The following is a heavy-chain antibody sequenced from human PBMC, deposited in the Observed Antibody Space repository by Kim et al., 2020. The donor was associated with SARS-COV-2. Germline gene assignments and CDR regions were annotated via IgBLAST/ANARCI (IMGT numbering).Heavy chain of an antibody. Sequence: GGSLRLSCAASGFTFRSSSMTWVRQAPGKGLEWVSLVGPGGLTKFYAESVKGRFTVSRDNAKNTLFLQMDSLTADDTALYYCARGAQQPDCWGQGTLVTVSS. D-gene: IGHD6-13*01. CDR3: ARGAQQPDC. CDR2: VGPGGLTK. CDR1: GFTFRSSS. V-gene: IGHV3-23*01. J-gene: IGHJ4*02.